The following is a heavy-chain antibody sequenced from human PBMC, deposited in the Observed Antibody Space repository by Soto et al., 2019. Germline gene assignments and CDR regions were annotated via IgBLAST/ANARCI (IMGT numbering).Heavy chain of an antibody. J-gene: IGHJ1*01. CDR3: ASEYSSSSTGYEYVQH. V-gene: IGHV1-2*02. CDR1: GYTFTGYY. CDR2: INPNSGGT. D-gene: IGHD6-6*01. Sequence: QVQLVQSGAEVKKPGASVKVSCKASGYTFTGYYMHWVRQAPGQGHEWMGWINPNSGGTNYTQKFQGRVTMTRDTSISTACMELSRLGSDDTAVYYCASEYSSSSTGYEYVQHWGQGTLVTVSS.